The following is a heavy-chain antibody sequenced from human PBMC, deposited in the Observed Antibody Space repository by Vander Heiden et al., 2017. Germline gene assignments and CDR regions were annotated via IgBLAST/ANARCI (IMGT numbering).Heavy chain of an antibody. CDR2: MYTGGLT. V-gene: IGHV3-53*01. D-gene: IGHD2-2*01. Sequence: EGELVESGGGLIQPGGSLRLSCAASGFSVSSNYMTWVRQAPGKGREWVSVMYTGGLTDYADSVKGRFTISRDNSKNTVYLQMNSLRVEDTAVYYCARDLVTSGQGIDHWGQGTLVIVSA. CDR1: GFSVSSNY. CDR3: ARDLVTSGQGIDH. J-gene: IGHJ4*02.